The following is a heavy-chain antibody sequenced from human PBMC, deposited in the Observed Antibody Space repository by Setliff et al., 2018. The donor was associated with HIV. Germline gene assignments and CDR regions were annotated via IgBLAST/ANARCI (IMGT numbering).Heavy chain of an antibody. J-gene: IGHJ4*02. CDR2: IKQDGSEK. V-gene: IGHV3-7*01. CDR3: AREALVSSYYFDY. D-gene: IGHD6-6*01. Sequence: PGGSLRLSCAASGFTFSSYWMSWVRQAPGKGLEWVANIKQDGSEKYYVDSVKGRFTTSRDNAKNSLYLQMNSLRAEDTAVYYCAREALVSSYYFDYWGQGTLVTVSS. CDR1: GFTFSSYW.